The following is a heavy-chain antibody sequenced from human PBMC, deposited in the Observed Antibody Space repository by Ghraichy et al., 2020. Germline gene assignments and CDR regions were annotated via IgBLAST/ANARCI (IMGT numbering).Heavy chain of an antibody. CDR2: ISYDGSNK. D-gene: IGHD3-16*01. CDR1: GFTFSSYA. Sequence: SCAASGFTFSSYAMHWVRQAPGKGLEWVAVISYDGSNKYYADSVKGRFTISRDNSKNTLYLQMNSLRAEDTAVYYCARDELDDYVWGDGYWGQGTLVTVSS. CDR3: ARDELDDYVWGDGY. J-gene: IGHJ4*02. V-gene: IGHV3-30*04.